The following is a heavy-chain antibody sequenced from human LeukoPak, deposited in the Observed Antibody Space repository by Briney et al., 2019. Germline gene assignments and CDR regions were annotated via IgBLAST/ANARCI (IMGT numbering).Heavy chain of an antibody. Sequence: SETLSLTCTVSGGSISSYYWSWIRQPPGKGLEWIGYIYYSGSTNYNPSLKSRVTRSVDTSKNQFSLKLSSVTAADTAVYYCARETTYYYDSSGYYYGRYFDYWGQGTLVTVSS. CDR2: IYYSGST. D-gene: IGHD3-22*01. CDR3: ARETTYYYDSSGYYYGRYFDY. V-gene: IGHV4-59*01. CDR1: GGSISSYY. J-gene: IGHJ4*02.